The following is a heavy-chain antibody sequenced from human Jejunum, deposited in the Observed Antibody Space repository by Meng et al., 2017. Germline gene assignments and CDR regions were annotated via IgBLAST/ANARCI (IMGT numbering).Heavy chain of an antibody. Sequence: GGSLRLSCTASGFTFRNFGFHWVRQAPGKGLEWVAVIWFDGSKKYSADSVKGRFTMSRDDSKNTLYLEMNSLRAEDTAVYYCARDNLGRYDSIGYIFCFDSWGQGTPVTVSS. CDR2: IWFDGSKK. V-gene: IGHV3-33*01. CDR3: ARDNLGRYDSIGYIFCFDS. D-gene: IGHD3-22*01. J-gene: IGHJ5*01. CDR1: GFTFRNFG.